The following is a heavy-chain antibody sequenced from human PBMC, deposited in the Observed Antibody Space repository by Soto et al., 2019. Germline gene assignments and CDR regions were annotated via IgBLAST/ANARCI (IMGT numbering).Heavy chain of an antibody. CDR2: INHSGST. CDR3: ARIPTTVVTPYYYFDY. Sequence: SETLSLTCAVYGGSFSGYYWSWIRQPPGKGLEWIGEINHSGSTNYNPSLKSRVTISVDTSKNQFSLKLSSVTAADTAVYYCARIPTTVVTPYYYFDYWGQGTLVTVSS. CDR1: GGSFSGYY. J-gene: IGHJ4*02. V-gene: IGHV4-34*01. D-gene: IGHD4-17*01.